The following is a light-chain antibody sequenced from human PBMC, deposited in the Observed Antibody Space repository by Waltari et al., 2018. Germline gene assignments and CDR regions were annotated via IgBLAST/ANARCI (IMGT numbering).Light chain of an antibody. J-gene: IGLJ3*02. V-gene: IGLV10-54*04. Sequence: QAGLTQSPSMSRDLRQTATLTCIGSSDNDGNQGAAWLQQQQGQPPNLLFHRSHKRALVLPERFSAARADKVSTLTIHGLRPEDEAVYHCSAWATALDAWVFGWGTRLTVL. CDR1: SDNDGNQG. CDR2: RSH. CDR3: SAWATALDAWV.